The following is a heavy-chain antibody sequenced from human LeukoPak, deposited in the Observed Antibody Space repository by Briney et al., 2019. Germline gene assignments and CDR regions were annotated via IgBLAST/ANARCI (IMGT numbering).Heavy chain of an antibody. CDR3: ARYSSSSWGYFHS. V-gene: IGHV4-38-2*02. D-gene: IGHD6-6*01. J-gene: IGHJ4*02. CDR2: IYHGGST. CDR1: GYSISSGYY. Sequence: PSETLSLTCTVSGYSISSGYYWGWIRQPPGKGLEWIGSIYHGGSTYYNPCLESRVTISLDTSKNHFSLKLPSVTAADTAVYYCARYSSSSWGYFHSWGQGILVTVSS.